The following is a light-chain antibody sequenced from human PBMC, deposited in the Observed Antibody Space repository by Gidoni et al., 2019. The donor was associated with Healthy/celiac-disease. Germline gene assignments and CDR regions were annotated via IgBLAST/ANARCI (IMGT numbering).Light chain of an antibody. V-gene: IGKV1-5*03. Sequence: IQMTQSPSTLSASVGDRVTITCRASPSISSWLAWYQQKPGKAPKLLIYKAFSLESGVPSRFSGSGSGTEFTLTISSLQPDDFATYYCQQYNSYSWTFGQGTKVEIK. CDR3: QQYNSYSWT. CDR2: KAF. J-gene: IGKJ1*01. CDR1: PSISSW.